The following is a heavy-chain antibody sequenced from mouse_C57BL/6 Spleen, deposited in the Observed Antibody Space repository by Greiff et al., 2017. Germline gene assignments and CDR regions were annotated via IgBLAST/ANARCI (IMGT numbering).Heavy chain of an antibody. CDR3: ASLLLRDYYAMDY. D-gene: IGHD1-1*01. J-gene: IGHJ4*01. Sequence: VQLQQSVAELVRPGASVKLSCTASGFNIKNTYMHWVKQRPEQGLEWIGRIDPANGNTKYAPKFQGKATITADTSSNTAYLQLSSLTSEDTAIXYCASLLLRDYYAMDYWGQGTSVTVSS. CDR1: GFNIKNTY. V-gene: IGHV14-3*01. CDR2: IDPANGNT.